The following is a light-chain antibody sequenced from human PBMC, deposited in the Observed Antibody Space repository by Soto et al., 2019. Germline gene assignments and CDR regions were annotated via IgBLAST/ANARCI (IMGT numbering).Light chain of an antibody. CDR1: SSDVGGYNY. CDR3: SSYTTSNTRQIV. Sequence: QSVLTQPASVSGSPGQSITISSTGTSSDVGGYNYVSWYQHHPGKAPKLIIYDVTNRPSGVSNPFSGSKSGNTASLTISGLQPEDEADYYCSSYTTSNTRQIVFGTGTKVTV. J-gene: IGLJ1*01. CDR2: DVT. V-gene: IGLV2-14*03.